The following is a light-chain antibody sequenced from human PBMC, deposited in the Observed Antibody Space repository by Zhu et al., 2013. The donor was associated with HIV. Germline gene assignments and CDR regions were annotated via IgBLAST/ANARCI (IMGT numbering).Light chain of an antibody. Sequence: DIQMTQSPSYVSASLGDTVTITCRASEDISTWVAWYQQKSGRAPKLLIFAASYLESGVPSRFSGSGSGTDFYFTISSLQPEDIATYFCQHYDDLPLTFGGGTKVEIK. V-gene: IGKV1-33*01. CDR2: AAS. CDR3: QHYDDLPLT. J-gene: IGKJ4*01. CDR1: EDISTW.